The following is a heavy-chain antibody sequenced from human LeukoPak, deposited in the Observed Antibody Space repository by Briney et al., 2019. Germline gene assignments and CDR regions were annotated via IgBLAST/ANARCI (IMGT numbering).Heavy chain of an antibody. CDR2: ISGSGGST. CDR3: AKGRDSYAILDY. CDR1: GFNFSNHP. J-gene: IGHJ4*02. V-gene: IGHV3-23*01. Sequence: GGSLRLSCVASGFNFSNHPLSWVRQAPGQGLEWVSAISGSGGSTYYANSVKGRFTISRDNYKSTLYLQMSSLRAEDTAVYYCAKGRDSYAILDYWGQGTLVTVSS. D-gene: IGHD2-8*01.